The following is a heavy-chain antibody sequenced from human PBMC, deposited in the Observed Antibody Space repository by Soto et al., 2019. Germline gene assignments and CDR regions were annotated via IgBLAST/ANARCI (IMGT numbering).Heavy chain of an antibody. Sequence: EVQLVESGGGLVQPGGSLRLSCAASGFTFSSYWLSWVRQAPGKVLEWVANIKKDGSEKYYVDSVKGRFPISRDNAKNSLYLQMNSLRAEDTAVYYCARLWKYNWFAPWGQGTLVTVSS. CDR2: IKKDGSEK. J-gene: IGHJ5*02. CDR3: ARLWKYNWFAP. V-gene: IGHV3-7*01. CDR1: GFTFSSYW. D-gene: IGHD3-3*01.